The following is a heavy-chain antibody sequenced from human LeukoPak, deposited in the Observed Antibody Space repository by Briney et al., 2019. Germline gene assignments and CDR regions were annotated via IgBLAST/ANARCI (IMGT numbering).Heavy chain of an antibody. CDR2: INAGNGST. Sequence: ASVKVSCKASGYTFTSYAMHWVRQAPGQRLEWMGWINAGNGSTKYSQKFQGRVTITRDTSASTAYMELSSLRSEDTAVYYCAREGNDYGDYAGPNDAFDIWGQGTVVTVSS. V-gene: IGHV1-3*01. CDR1: GYTFTSYA. D-gene: IGHD4-17*01. CDR3: AREGNDYGDYAGPNDAFDI. J-gene: IGHJ3*02.